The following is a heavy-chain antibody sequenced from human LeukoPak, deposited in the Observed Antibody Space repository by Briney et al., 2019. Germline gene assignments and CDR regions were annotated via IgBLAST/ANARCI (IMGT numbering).Heavy chain of an antibody. CDR3: ARGYCSHEICQVFPS. V-gene: IGHV4-34*01. Sequence: SETLSLTCAVYGGSFSGYYWSWIRQPPGKGLEWIGEINHSGSTNYNPSLKSRVTMSLDTSKNQFSLKLRSVTAADTGVYFCARGYCSHEICQVFPSWGQGILVTVSS. CDR1: GGSFSGYY. D-gene: IGHD2-15*01. J-gene: IGHJ5*02. CDR2: INHSGST.